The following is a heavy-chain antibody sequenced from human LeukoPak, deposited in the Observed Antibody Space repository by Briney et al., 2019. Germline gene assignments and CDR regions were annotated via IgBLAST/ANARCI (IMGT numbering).Heavy chain of an antibody. CDR3: AKLVYSGYDRDIFDY. CDR2: ISYDGSNK. D-gene: IGHD5-12*01. CDR1: GFTFSSYG. V-gene: IGHV3-30*18. Sequence: GGSLRLSCAASGFTFSSYGMHWVRQAPGKGLEWVAVISYDGSNKYYADSVKGRFTISRDNSKNTLYLQMNSLRAEDTAVYYCAKLVYSGYDRDIFDYWGQGTLVTVSS. J-gene: IGHJ4*02.